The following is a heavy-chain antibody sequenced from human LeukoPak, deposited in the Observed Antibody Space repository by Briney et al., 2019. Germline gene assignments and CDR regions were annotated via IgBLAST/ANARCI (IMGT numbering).Heavy chain of an antibody. CDR3: AREETHHVYYGMDV. V-gene: IGHV1-69*05. D-gene: IGHD1-14*01. CDR1: GGTFSSYA. J-gene: IGHJ6*02. CDR2: IIPIFGTA. Sequence: SVKVSCKASGGTFSSYAISWVRQAPGQGLEWMGGIIPIFGTANYAQKVQGRVTMTTDTSTSTAYMELRSLRSDDTAVYYCAREETHHVYYGMDVWGQGTMVTVSS.